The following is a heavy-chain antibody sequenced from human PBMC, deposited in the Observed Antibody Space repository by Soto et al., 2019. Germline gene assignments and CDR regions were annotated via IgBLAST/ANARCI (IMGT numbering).Heavy chain of an antibody. V-gene: IGHV3-23*01. D-gene: IGHD3-3*01. Sequence: EVQLLESGGGLVQPGGSLRLSCAASGFTFSSYAMSWVRQAPGKGLEWVSAISGSGGSTYYADSVKGRFTISRDNSKNTLYLQMNSMRAEDTAVYYCAKPYDFWSGYQPDYWGQGTLVTVSS. CDR3: AKPYDFWSGYQPDY. CDR2: ISGSGGST. J-gene: IGHJ4*02. CDR1: GFTFSSYA.